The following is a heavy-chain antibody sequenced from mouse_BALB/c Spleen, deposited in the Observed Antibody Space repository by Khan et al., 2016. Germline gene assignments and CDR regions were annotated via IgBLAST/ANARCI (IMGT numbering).Heavy chain of an antibody. J-gene: IGHJ4*01. CDR3: ARDLEGYDDAVDC. CDR2: ISNKANGYTK. V-gene: IGHV7-3*02. Sequence: EVQLVESGGGLVQPGGSLRLSCATSGFTFTDYYMSWVRQPPGKALEWMGFISNKANGYTKEYSVSVKGRFTISRDTSTAILPLKMNTLIAEDSAAYYCARDLEGYDDAVDCWRRTTSVTVSS. CDR1: GFTFTDYY. D-gene: IGHD2-2*01.